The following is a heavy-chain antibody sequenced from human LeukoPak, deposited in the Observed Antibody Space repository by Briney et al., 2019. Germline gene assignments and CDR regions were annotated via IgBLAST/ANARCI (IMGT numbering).Heavy chain of an antibody. J-gene: IGHJ4*02. CDR3: ASLGITDY. D-gene: IGHD1-26*01. V-gene: IGHV4-34*01. Sequence: SETLSLTCAVCGGSFSGYYWSWIRQPPGKGLEWIGEINHSGSTNYNPSLKSRVTISVDTSKNQFSLKLSSVTAADTAVYYCASLGITDYWGQGTLVTVSS. CDR2: INHSGST. CDR1: GGSFSGYY.